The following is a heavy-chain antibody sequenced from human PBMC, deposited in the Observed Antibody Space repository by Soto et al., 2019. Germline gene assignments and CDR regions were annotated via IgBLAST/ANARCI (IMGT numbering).Heavy chain of an antibody. J-gene: IGHJ6*02. CDR3: ASIRDGYHLHYSYGMDG. CDR2: IIPIFGTA. Sequence: QVQLVQSGAEVKKPGSSVKVSCKASGGTFNSYAINWVRQAPGQGLEWMGGIIPIFGTANYAQKFQGRVTITADESTNTASLELGSLGSEDTAVYYCASIRDGYHLHYSYGMDGWGQGTTVIVSS. V-gene: IGHV1-69*12. D-gene: IGHD5-12*01. CDR1: GGTFNSYA.